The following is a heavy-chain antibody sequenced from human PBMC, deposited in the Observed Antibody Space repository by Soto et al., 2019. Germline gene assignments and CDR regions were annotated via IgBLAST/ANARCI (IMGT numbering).Heavy chain of an antibody. V-gene: IGHV3-23*01. D-gene: IGHD3-16*02. Sequence: GGSLRLSCAASGFTFSSYAMSWVRQAPGKGLEWVSAISGSGGSTYYADSVKGRFTISRDNSKNTLYLQMNSLRAEDTAVYYCGPASITFGGVIAPYYFDYWGQGTLVTVSS. CDR2: ISGSGGST. J-gene: IGHJ4*02. CDR1: GFTFSSYA. CDR3: GPASITFGGVIAPYYFDY.